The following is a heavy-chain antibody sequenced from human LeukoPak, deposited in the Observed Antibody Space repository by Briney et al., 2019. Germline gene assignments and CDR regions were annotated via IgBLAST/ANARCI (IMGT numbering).Heavy chain of an antibody. D-gene: IGHD3-16*01. J-gene: IGHJ4*02. Sequence: PSETLSLTCTVSGGSISSYYWSWIRQPPGKGLEWIGYIYTSGSTNYNPSPKSRVTISVDTSKNQFSLKLSSVTAADTAVYYRARLVIGLRRTWGYFDYWGQGTLVTVSS. V-gene: IGHV4-4*09. CDR1: GGSISSYY. CDR2: IYTSGST. CDR3: ARLVIGLRRTWGYFDY.